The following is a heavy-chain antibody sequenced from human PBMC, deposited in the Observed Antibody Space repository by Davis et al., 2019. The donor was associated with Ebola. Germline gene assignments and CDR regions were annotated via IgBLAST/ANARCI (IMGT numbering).Heavy chain of an antibody. D-gene: IGHD2-15*01. CDR2: INTDTRNP. CDR1: GYTFTDYP. Sequence: AASVKVSCKASGYTFTDYPINWVRQAPGQGLEWLGWINTDTRNPTYGQGFTGRFVFSLDTSGSTAYLQISSLKAEDTAVYYCARARYCSGGSCYSTDWGQGTLVTVSS. V-gene: IGHV7-4-1*02. J-gene: IGHJ4*02. CDR3: ARARYCSGGSCYSTD.